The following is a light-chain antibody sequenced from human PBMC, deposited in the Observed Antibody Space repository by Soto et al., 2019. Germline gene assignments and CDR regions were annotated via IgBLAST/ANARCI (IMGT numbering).Light chain of an antibody. J-gene: IGKJ5*01. CDR2: GAS. CDR1: QSVATN. Sequence: EIVMTQSPATLSVSPGERATLSCRASQSVATNLAWYQQKPGQAPRLLIYGASTSATDIPARFSGSGSGTEFTLAISSLQSEDFAVYYCQQYNNWPPITLGQGTRLEIK. V-gene: IGKV3-15*01. CDR3: QQYNNWPPIT.